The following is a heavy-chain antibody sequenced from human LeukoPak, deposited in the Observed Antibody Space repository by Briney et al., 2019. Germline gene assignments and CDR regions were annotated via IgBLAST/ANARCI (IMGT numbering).Heavy chain of an antibody. V-gene: IGHV3-9*01. D-gene: IGHD3-10*01. Sequence: QPGRSLRLSCAASGFTFDDYAMHWVRHAPGKGLEWVSGISWNSGSIGYADSVKGRFTISRDNAKNSLYLQMNSLRAEDTALYYCAKDISYGSGTGMDVWGQGTTVTVSS. CDR3: AKDISYGSGTGMDV. CDR2: ISWNSGSI. CDR1: GFTFDDYA. J-gene: IGHJ6*02.